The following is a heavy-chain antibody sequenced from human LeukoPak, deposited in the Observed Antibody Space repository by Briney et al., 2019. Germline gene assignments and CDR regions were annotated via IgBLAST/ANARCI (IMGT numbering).Heavy chain of an antibody. CDR1: GFTFSSYS. J-gene: IGHJ4*02. D-gene: IGHD2-2*03. CDR2: ISSSSTI. CDR3: ARGEPMDNFDY. Sequence: GGSLRLSCAASGFTFSSYSMNWVRQAPGKGLEWVSYISSSSTIYYADSVKGRFTISRDNAKNSLYLQMNSLRDEDTAVYYCARGEPMDNFDYWGQGTLVTVSS. V-gene: IGHV3-48*02.